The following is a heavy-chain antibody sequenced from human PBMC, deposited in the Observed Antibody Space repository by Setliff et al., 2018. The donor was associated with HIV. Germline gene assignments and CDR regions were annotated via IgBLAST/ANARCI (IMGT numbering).Heavy chain of an antibody. Sequence: PSETLSLTCTVSGGSISSHYWSWIRQPPGKGLEWIGFISYSGTTNHNPFLKSRVTISVDTSKKQFSLKLNSVTAADSAIYYCAATYCRGGGRDCPQMYDYWGQGSLVTVSS. D-gene: IGHD2-15*01. CDR2: ISYSGTT. CDR1: GGSISSHY. V-gene: IGHV4-59*11. CDR3: AATYCRGGGRDCPQMYDY. J-gene: IGHJ4*02.